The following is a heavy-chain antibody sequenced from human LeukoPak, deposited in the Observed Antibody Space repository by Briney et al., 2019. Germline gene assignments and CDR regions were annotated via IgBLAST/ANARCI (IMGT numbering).Heavy chain of an antibody. Sequence: GGSLRLSCAASGFTFTSYWISWVRQAPGKGLEWVANIKQDGSEKYYVDSVKGRLTISRDNAKNSLYLQMNSLRAEDTAVYYCARHSGSFLYYYYGLDVWGQGTTVTVSS. J-gene: IGHJ6*02. CDR1: GFTFTSYW. CDR2: IKQDGSEK. CDR3: ARHSGSFLYYYYGLDV. D-gene: IGHD1-26*01. V-gene: IGHV3-7*01.